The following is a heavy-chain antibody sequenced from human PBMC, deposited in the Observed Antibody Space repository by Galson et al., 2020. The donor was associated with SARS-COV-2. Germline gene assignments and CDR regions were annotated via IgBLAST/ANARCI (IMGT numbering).Heavy chain of an antibody. V-gene: IGHV3-33*06. D-gene: IGHD6-19*01. Sequence: QLGESLKISCAASGFTFSSYGMHWVRQAPGKGLEWVAVIWYDGSNKYYADSVKGRFTISRDNSKNTLYLQMNSLRAEDTAVYYCAKGGFGYSSGWYYFDYWGQGTLVTVSS. CDR3: AKGGFGYSSGWYYFDY. CDR1: GFTFSSYG. CDR2: IWYDGSNK. J-gene: IGHJ4*02.